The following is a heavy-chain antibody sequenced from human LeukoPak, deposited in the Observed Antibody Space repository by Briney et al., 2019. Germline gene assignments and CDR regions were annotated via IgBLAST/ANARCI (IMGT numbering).Heavy chain of an antibody. Sequence: PSQTLSLTCTVSGGSISSGGYYWSWIRQHPGKGLEWIGYIYYSGSTYYNPSLKSRVTISVDTSKNQFSLKLSSVTAADTAVYYCARVHRRVIYPRLSYFDYWGQGTLVTVSS. D-gene: IGHD3-16*01. J-gene: IGHJ4*02. CDR2: IYYSGST. CDR1: GGSISSGGYY. CDR3: ARVHRRVIYPRLSYFDY. V-gene: IGHV4-31*03.